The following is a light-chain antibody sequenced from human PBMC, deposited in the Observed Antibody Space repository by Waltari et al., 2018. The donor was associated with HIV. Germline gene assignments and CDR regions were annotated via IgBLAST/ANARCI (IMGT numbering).Light chain of an antibody. CDR2: TTS. J-gene: IGKJ1*01. CDR3: QQGYSAPRT. V-gene: IGKV1-39*01. CDR1: ESVRTF. Sequence: DIQLTQSPSSLSASVGDRVTITCRASESVRTFLNWYHHKPGKAPKHLIYTTSTLQSGVPSRFSGSGSGTDFTLTISSLQPEDFATYYCQQGYSAPRTFGQGTKVEMK.